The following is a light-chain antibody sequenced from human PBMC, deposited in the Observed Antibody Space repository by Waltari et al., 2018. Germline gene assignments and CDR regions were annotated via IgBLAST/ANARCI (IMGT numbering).Light chain of an antibody. CDR2: YAN. CDR3: QQGNSYPFT. Sequence: IQMSQSPSSLSASVGDRVTITCRESQVISSYLNWYQQKPGKAPKLMISYANSLASGVPSMFSVRGSGTEFTLTISSLQPEDFATYYCQQGNSYPFTFGPWTKLDIK. CDR1: QVISSY. J-gene: IGKJ3*01. V-gene: IGKV1-13*02.